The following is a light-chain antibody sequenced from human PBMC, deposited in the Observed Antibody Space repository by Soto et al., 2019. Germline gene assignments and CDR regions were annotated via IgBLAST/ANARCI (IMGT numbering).Light chain of an antibody. J-gene: IGKJ4*01. V-gene: IGKV3-15*01. Sequence: EIVMTQSPVTLSVSPGERATLSCRASQHVGSNLAWYQQRPGQAPRLLISASSTRATGLPARFSGSGFGTEFTLTISSLQSEDFAVYYCQQYERWQITFGGGTQVEIK. CDR1: QHVGSN. CDR3: QQYERWQIT. CDR2: ASS.